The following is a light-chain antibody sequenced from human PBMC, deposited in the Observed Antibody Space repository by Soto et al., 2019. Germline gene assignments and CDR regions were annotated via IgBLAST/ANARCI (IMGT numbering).Light chain of an antibody. J-gene: IGLJ1*01. V-gene: IGLV2-14*01. CDR3: SSYTSSSTLEV. Sequence: QSVLTQSASVSGCPGQSITISCTGTSSDVGGYNYVSWYQQHPGKAPKLMIYDVSNRPSGVSNRFSGSKSGNTASLTISGLQAEDEADYYCSSYTSSSTLEVFGTGTKVTVL. CDR2: DVS. CDR1: SSDVGGYNY.